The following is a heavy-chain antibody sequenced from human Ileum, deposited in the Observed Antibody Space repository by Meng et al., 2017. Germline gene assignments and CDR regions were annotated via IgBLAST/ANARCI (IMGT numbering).Heavy chain of an antibody. Sequence: QVQLVQSGAEVKKVGASVKVSCTASGYTFRNYPLHWVRQAPGQRPEWMGWINAGNGNIKISQKFQGRITITSDTSATAYMELSSLRSEDTAVYFCARENGNWNYFDYWGQGSLVTVSS. D-gene: IGHD1-1*01. J-gene: IGHJ4*02. CDR3: ARENGNWNYFDY. CDR1: GYTFRNYP. CDR2: INAGNGNI. V-gene: IGHV1-3*01.